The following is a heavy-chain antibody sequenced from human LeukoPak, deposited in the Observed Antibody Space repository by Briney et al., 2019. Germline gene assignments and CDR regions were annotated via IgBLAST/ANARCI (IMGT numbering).Heavy chain of an antibody. Sequence: ASVKVSCKASGYTFTSYGISWVRQAPGQGLEWMGRIIPILGIANYAQKFQGRVTITADKSTSTAYMELSSLRSEDTAVYYCARDLVVVVPAAILGDYYYYGMDVWGQGTTVTVSS. CDR1: GYTFTSYG. D-gene: IGHD2-2*02. CDR3: ARDLVVVVPAAILGDYYYYGMDV. V-gene: IGHV1-69*04. CDR2: IIPILGIA. J-gene: IGHJ6*02.